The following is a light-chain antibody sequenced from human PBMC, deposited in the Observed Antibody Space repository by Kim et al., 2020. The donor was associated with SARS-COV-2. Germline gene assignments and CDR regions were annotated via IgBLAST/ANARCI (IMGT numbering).Light chain of an antibody. CDR3: QKYDRAPWT. Sequence: DIQMTQSPSSLSASVGDRVTITCRASQGISNYLAWYQQKPEKVPKLLIYAASTLQSGVSSRFSGSGSGTDFSLTISSLQPEDGASYYCQKYDRAPWTFGQGTKVDIK. V-gene: IGKV1-27*01. J-gene: IGKJ1*01. CDR1: QGISNY. CDR2: AAS.